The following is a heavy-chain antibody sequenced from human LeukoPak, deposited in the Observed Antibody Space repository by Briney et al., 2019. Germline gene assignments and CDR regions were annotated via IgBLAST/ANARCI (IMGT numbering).Heavy chain of an antibody. D-gene: IGHD1-1*01. CDR1: GFTFSSYG. Sequence: PGGSLRLSCAASGFTFSSYGMHWVRQAPGKGLEWVAFIRYDGSNKYYADSVKGRFTISRDNSKNTLYLQMNSLRAEDTAVYYCARGFHDEGFYYYYYMDVWGKGTTVTISS. CDR2: IRYDGSNK. V-gene: IGHV3-30*02. J-gene: IGHJ6*03. CDR3: ARGFHDEGFYYYYYMDV.